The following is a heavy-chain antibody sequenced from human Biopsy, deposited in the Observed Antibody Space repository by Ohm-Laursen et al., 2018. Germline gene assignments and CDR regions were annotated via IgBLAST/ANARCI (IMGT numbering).Heavy chain of an antibody. V-gene: IGHV3-11*01. D-gene: IGHD5-24*01. Sequence: SLRLSCTASGFSISDYYMSWIRQAPGKGLEWVSYISSSGLTIYYADSVKGRFTVTRDNPKNSLYLQMNSLRVEDTAVYYCAKVHRRRGGYSYRDYWGQGTLVSVSS. CDR1: GFSISDYY. CDR3: AKVHRRRGGYSYRDY. CDR2: ISSSGLTI. J-gene: IGHJ4*02.